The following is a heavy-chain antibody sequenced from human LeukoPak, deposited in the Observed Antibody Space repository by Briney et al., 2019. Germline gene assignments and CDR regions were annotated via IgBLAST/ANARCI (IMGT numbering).Heavy chain of an antibody. Sequence: SETLSLTCTVSGGSISSGSYYWSWIRQPAGKGLEWIGRIYTSGGTNYNPSLKSRVTISVDTSRNQFSLKLSSVTAADTAVYYCARSTDYYDSSEDYWGQGTLVTVSS. D-gene: IGHD3-22*01. CDR3: ARSTDYYDSSEDY. CDR1: GGSISSGSYY. CDR2: IYTSGGT. J-gene: IGHJ4*02. V-gene: IGHV4-61*02.